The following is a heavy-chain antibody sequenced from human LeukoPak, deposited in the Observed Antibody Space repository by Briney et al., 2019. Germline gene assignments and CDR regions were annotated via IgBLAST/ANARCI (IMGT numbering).Heavy chain of an antibody. CDR1: GHTFTSYY. V-gene: IGHV1-46*01. D-gene: IGHD1-14*01. J-gene: IGHJ4*02. CDR2: INPSGGST. CDR3: ATVFAEPPRYYFDY. Sequence: ASVKVSCKASGHTFTSYYMHWVRQAPGQGLEWMGIINPSGGSTSYAQKFQGRVTMTRDTSTSTVYMELGSLRSEDTAVYYCATVFAEPPRYYFDYWGQGTLVTVSS.